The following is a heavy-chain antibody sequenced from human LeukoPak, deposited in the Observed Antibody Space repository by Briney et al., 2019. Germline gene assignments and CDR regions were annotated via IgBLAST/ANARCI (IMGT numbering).Heavy chain of an antibody. CDR3: ARGRPSYYAMDV. CDR1: GDTVASRSA. V-gene: IGHV6-1*01. J-gene: IGHJ6*04. CDR2: TFYWPTWKT. Sequence: SQTLSLTCAISGDTVASRSACNWLRQPPSRGLEWLGRTFYWPTWKTDFAVSMSSRMTLIPDTSNNQFSLQLNSVTPEGTGVYFCARGRPSYYAMDVWGEGTSVTVSS.